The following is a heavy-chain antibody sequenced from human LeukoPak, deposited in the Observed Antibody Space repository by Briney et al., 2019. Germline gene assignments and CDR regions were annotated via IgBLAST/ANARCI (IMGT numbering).Heavy chain of an antibody. D-gene: IGHD2/OR15-2a*01. V-gene: IGHV4-61*08. CDR2: IYYSEST. CDR3: ARGRCRNSGCRPYFAY. Sequence: SETLSLTCTVSGGSISSGGCYWSWIRQHPGKGLEWIGYIYYSESTNYNPSLKSRVTISTDTSKSQFSLNLRSVTAEDTGIYYCARGRCRNSGCRPYFAYWGQGTQVTVSS. J-gene: IGHJ4*02. CDR1: GGSISSGGCY.